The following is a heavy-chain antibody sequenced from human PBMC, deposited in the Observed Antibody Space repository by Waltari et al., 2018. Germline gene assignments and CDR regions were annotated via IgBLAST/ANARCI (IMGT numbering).Heavy chain of an antibody. Sequence: EVQLDESGGGFVQPGGSLRLSCSASGFTFTRYLMNWVRQAPGKGLVWDVGINSAGRSTTYADSVKGRFTISRDNAKNTVYLQMNSLRVEDTAVYYCTRALWLGELYDYWGQGTLVTVSS. V-gene: IGHV3-74*01. CDR1: GFTFTRYL. CDR2: INSAGRST. J-gene: IGHJ4*02. D-gene: IGHD3-10*01. CDR3: TRALWLGELYDY.